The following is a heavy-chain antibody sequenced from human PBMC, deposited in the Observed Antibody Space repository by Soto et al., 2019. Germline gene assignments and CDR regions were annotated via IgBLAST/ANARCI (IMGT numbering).Heavy chain of an antibody. CDR3: ARGGDWMWYFDL. CDR1: GYTLTELS. CDR2: FDPEDGET. J-gene: IGHJ2*01. D-gene: IGHD2-21*02. Sequence: ASVKGSCTVSGYTLTELSMHWVRQAPGKGLEWMGGFDPEDGETIYAQKFQGRVTMTEDTSTDTAYMELSSLRSEDSAVYFCARGGDWMWYFDLWGRGTRVTVPQ. V-gene: IGHV1-24*01.